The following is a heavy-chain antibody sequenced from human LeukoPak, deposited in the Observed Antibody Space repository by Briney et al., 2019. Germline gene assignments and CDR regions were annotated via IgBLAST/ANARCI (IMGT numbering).Heavy chain of an antibody. CDR1: GFTFDTYA. Sequence: GGSLRLSCAASGFTFDTYAMSWVRQAPGKGLEWVSGLSGSGGSTYYADAVKGRFTITRDNAKNTLYLQMNSLRAEDTAVYYCAKGRCSGGSCYGRGFDYWGQGTLVTVSS. CDR3: AKGRCSGGSCYGRGFDY. V-gene: IGHV3-23*01. D-gene: IGHD2-15*01. CDR2: LSGSGGST. J-gene: IGHJ4*02.